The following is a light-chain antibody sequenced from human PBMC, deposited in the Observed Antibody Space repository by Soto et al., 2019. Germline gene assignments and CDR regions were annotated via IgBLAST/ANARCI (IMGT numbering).Light chain of an antibody. CDR1: QGIASW. CDR2: AVS. CDR3: QRANSFPLT. V-gene: IGKV1D-12*01. Sequence: DIQMTQSPSSVSASVGGRVTITCRASQGIASWLAWYQQKPGKAPKLLIYAVSSLQSGVPSRFSGSGSATDLTLPINNLQPEDFGTYYCQRANSFPLTFGGGTKVEIK. J-gene: IGKJ4*01.